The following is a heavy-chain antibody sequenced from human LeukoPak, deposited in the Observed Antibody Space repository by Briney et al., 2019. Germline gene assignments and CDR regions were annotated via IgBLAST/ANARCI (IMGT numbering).Heavy chain of an antibody. D-gene: IGHD3-3*01. Sequence: TGGPLRLSCAASGFTFGGYWMSWVRQAPGKGLEWVANIQQDGSRKYYVDSVKGRFTISRDNAESSMYLQMNSLRAEDTAVYYCARDTENTDIWSGYAYWGQGALVTVSS. J-gene: IGHJ4*02. CDR3: ARDTENTDIWSGYAY. V-gene: IGHV3-7*01. CDR1: GFTFGGYW. CDR2: IQQDGSRK.